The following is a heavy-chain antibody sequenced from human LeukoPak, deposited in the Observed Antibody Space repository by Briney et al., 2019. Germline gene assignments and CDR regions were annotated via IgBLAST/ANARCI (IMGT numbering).Heavy chain of an antibody. D-gene: IGHD4/OR15-4a*01. CDR2: ISDGGNT. J-gene: IGHJ4*02. V-gene: IGHV3-23*01. CDR3: ARRAGAYSHPYDY. CDR1: GFTLSSYA. Sequence: GGSLRLSCAASGFTLSSYAMSWVRQAPGKGLEWVSAISDGGNTYHADSVKGRFTISRDNSKNTLYLQMNSLRADDTAVYYCARRAGAYSHPYDYWGQGTLVTVSS.